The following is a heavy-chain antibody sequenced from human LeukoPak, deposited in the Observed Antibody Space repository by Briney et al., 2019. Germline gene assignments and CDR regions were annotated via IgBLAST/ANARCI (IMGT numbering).Heavy chain of an antibody. CDR3: ARAADNYYDSSGDAFDI. Sequence: SETPSLTCTVSGGSISPFYWNWIRQPPGKGLEWIGEIYHSGSTNYNPSLKSRVTISVDKSKNQFSLKLSSVTAADTAVYYCARAADNYYDSSGDAFDIWGQGTMVTVSS. V-gene: IGHV4-34*01. J-gene: IGHJ3*02. CDR2: IYHSGST. CDR1: GGSISPFY. D-gene: IGHD3-22*01.